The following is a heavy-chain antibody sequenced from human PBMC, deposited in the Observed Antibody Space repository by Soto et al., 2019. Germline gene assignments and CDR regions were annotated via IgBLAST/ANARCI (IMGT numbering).Heavy chain of an antibody. CDR3: SRGILV. Sequence: QVQLQESGPGLVKPSQTMSLTCTVSGGSINSGGYCWSWIRQHPGKGLDWIGCISYGGSTSYNPSLKSRVTFSVDTSKNQFSLRLTCVTAAATAVYYCSRGILVWGQGALITVSS. D-gene: IGHD5-18*01. J-gene: IGHJ4*02. CDR1: GGSINSGGYC. V-gene: IGHV4-31*03. CDR2: ISYGGST.